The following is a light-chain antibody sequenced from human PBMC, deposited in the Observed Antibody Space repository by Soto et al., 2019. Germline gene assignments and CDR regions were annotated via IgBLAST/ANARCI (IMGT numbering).Light chain of an antibody. CDR1: SSNIGSNT. J-gene: IGLJ3*02. CDR2: SNN. CDR3: TAWDDSLRGWM. V-gene: IGLV1-44*01. Sequence: QSVLTQPPSASGTPGQRVTISCSGSSSNIGSNTVNWYQQLPGTAPKLLIYSNNQRPSGVPDRFSGSKSGTSASLAISGLRSEDEADYFCTAWDDSLRGWMFGGGTKVTV.